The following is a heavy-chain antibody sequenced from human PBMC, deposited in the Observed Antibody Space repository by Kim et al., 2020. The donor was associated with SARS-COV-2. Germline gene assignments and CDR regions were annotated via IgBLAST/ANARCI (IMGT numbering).Heavy chain of an antibody. CDR3: AKDGPGDFDWFALFDY. J-gene: IGHJ4*02. D-gene: IGHD3-9*01. CDR1: GFTFSSYA. Sequence: GGSLRLSCAASGFTFSSYAMSWVRQAPGKGLEWVSAISGSGGSTYYADSVKGRFTISRDNSKNTLYLQMNSLRAEDTAVYYCAKDGPGDFDWFALFDYWGQGTLVTVSS. CDR2: ISGSGGST. V-gene: IGHV3-23*01.